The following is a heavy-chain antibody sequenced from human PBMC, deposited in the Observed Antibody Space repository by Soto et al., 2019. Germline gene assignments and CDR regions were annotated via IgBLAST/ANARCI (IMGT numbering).Heavy chain of an antibody. CDR1: GFTFEKYY. D-gene: IGHD1-20*01. J-gene: IGHJ6*02. CDR3: ARGNWNYYYGFDV. Sequence: GGSLRLSCAASGFTFEKYYMTWVRQAPGKGPEWVANIKPDGSEQYYVDSVKGRFTISRDNANNSLYLQMNSLRAEDTAVYFCARGNWNYYYGFDVWGQGTTVTVSS. V-gene: IGHV3-7*03. CDR2: IKPDGSEQ.